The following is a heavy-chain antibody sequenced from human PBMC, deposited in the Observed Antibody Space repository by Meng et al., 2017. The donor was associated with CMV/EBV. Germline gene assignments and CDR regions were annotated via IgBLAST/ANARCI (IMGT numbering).Heavy chain of an antibody. D-gene: IGHD6-6*01. CDR3: ALVAAARLLGSTLNWHFDL. CDR2: IIPIFGTA. V-gene: IGHV1-69*05. CDR1: GGTFSSYA. Sequence: SVKVSCRASGGTFSSYAISWVRQAPGQGLEWMGGIIPIFGTANYAQKFQGRVTITTDESTSTAYMELSSLRSEDTAVYYCALVAAARLLGSTLNWHFDLWGRGTLVTVSS. J-gene: IGHJ2*01.